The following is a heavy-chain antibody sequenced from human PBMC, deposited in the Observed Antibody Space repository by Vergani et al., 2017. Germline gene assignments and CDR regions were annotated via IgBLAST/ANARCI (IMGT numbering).Heavy chain of an antibody. D-gene: IGHD3-9*01. J-gene: IGHJ6*02. Sequence: EVQLLESGGNLVQPGGSLRLSCAASGFTFTNFAMTWVRQAPGEGLEWVSGISGSGGFTYYADSVKGRFTISRDNSKNTMFLQMNNLRAEDTAVYYCARNDILTGYYYYGMDVWGQGTTVTVSS. CDR1: GFTFTNFA. CDR2: ISGSGGFT. CDR3: ARNDILTGYYYYGMDV. V-gene: IGHV3-23*01.